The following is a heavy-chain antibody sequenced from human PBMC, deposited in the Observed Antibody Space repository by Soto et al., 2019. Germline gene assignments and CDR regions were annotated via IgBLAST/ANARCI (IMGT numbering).Heavy chain of an antibody. CDR2: IIPIFGTA. V-gene: IGHV1-69*13. D-gene: IGHD3-22*01. Sequence: AASVKVSCKASGGTFSSYAISWVRQAPGQGLEWMGGIIPIFGTANYAQKFQGRVTITADESTSTAYMELSSLRSEDTAVYYCASSLTIAVTTEGSDYFDYWGQGTLVTVSS. CDR1: GGTFSSYA. J-gene: IGHJ4*02. CDR3: ASSLTIAVTTEGSDYFDY.